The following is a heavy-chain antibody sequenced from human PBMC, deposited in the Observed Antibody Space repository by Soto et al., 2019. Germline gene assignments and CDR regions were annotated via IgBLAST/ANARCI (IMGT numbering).Heavy chain of an antibody. Sequence: GGSLRLSCAASGFTFSSYGMHWVRQAPGKGLEWVAVIWYDGSNKYYADSVKGRFTISRDNSKNTLYLQMNSLTAADTAVYYCARRISARTYYFDYWGQGTLVTVSS. CDR2: IWYDGSNK. D-gene: IGHD6-6*01. CDR3: ARRISARTYYFDY. CDR1: GFTFSSYG. V-gene: IGHV3-33*01. J-gene: IGHJ4*02.